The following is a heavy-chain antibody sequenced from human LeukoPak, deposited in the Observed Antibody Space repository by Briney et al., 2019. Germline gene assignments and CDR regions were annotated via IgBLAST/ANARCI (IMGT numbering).Heavy chain of an antibody. V-gene: IGHV3-23*01. CDR3: ACKGTVVTDLFDY. D-gene: IGHD4-23*01. CDR2: ISGSGGST. CDR1: GFTFSSYA. Sequence: GGSLRLSCAASGFTFSSYAMSWVRQAPGKGLEWVSAISGSGGSTYYADSVKGRFTISRDNSKNTLYLQMNSLRAEDTAVYYCACKGTVVTDLFDYWGQGTLVTVSS. J-gene: IGHJ4*02.